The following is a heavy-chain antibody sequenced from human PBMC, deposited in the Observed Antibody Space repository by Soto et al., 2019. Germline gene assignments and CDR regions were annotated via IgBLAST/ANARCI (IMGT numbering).Heavy chain of an antibody. V-gene: IGHV3-15*01. CDR2: IKSRADGGTE. J-gene: IGHJ4*02. Sequence: EVQLVESGGGLVKPGGSLRLSCAASGFTFSNAWMSWVRQAPGKGLEWVGRIKSRADGGTEDHAAPVKGRFAISREDSTNTLYLQMNSLKTEDTAVYYCATLGGNLGAFDYWGQGTLVTVSS. CDR3: ATLGGNLGAFDY. D-gene: IGHD3-16*01. CDR1: GFTFSNAW.